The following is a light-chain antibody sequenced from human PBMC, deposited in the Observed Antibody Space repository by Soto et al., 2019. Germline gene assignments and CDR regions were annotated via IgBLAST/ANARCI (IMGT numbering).Light chain of an antibody. CDR3: QHYNSFPWT. V-gene: IGKV1-5*03. Sequence: DIQMTQSPSTLSASVGDRVIITCRASPSISSWLAWYQQKAGKAPKLLIYQASSLEGGVPSRFSGSGSGTEFTLTISSLQPDDLATYYCQHYNSFPWTFGQGTRVDFK. CDR2: QAS. CDR1: PSISSW. J-gene: IGKJ1*01.